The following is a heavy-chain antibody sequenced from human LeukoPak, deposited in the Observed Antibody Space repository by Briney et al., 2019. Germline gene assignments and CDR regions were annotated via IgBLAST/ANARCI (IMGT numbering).Heavy chain of an antibody. CDR3: ARLVNYGYSDY. J-gene: IGHJ4*02. V-gene: IGHV4-59*11. CDR2: IHYDGXX. CDR1: GGSTSGRY. Sequence: PSETLSLTCTVSGGSTSGRYWTWXXXXXGXXLEWXGYIHYDGXXNYNPSFKSRVXXSLDTSNNQFSLNLKSVTAADTAAYYCARLVNYGYSDYWGQGTLVTVSS. D-gene: IGHD3-22*01.